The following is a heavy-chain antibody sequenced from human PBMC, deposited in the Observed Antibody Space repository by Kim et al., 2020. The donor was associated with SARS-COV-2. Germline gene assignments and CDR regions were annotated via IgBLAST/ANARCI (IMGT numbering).Heavy chain of an antibody. CDR1: GFTFSSYA. Sequence: GGSLRRSCAASGFTFSSYAMHWVRQAPGKGLEWVAVISYDGSNKYYADSVKGRFTISRDNSKNTLYLQMNSLRAEDTAVYYCARELDIVVVVAAQGPYGMDVWGQGTTVTVSS. J-gene: IGHJ6*02. V-gene: IGHV3-30*04. CDR3: ARELDIVVVVAAQGPYGMDV. CDR2: ISYDGSNK. D-gene: IGHD2-15*01.